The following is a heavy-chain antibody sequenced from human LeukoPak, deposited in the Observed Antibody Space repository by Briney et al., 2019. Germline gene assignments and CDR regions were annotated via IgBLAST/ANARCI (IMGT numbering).Heavy chain of an antibody. CDR2: ISYDGSNK. D-gene: IGHD7-27*01. V-gene: IGHV3-30-3*01. Sequence: GTSLRLSCAASGFTFSSYALHWVRQAPGKGLEWVAVISYDGSNKYYADSVKGRFTISRDNSKNTLYLQMNSLRAEDTAVYYCARGGNWGPDLIAFDIWGQGTMVTVSS. CDR3: ARGGNWGPDLIAFDI. J-gene: IGHJ3*02. CDR1: GFTFSSYA.